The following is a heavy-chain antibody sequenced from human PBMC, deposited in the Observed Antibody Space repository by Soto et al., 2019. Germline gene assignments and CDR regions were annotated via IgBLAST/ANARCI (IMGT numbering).Heavy chain of an antibody. V-gene: IGHV3-21*01. J-gene: IGHJ4*02. CDR2: ISSSSSYI. D-gene: IGHD5-12*01. CDR3: ARGPAYSGYETYYFDY. CDR1: GFTFSSYS. Sequence: EVQLVESGGGLVKPGGSLRLSCAASGFTFSSYSMNWVRQAPGKGLEWVSSISSSSSYIYYADSVKGRFTISRDNAKNSLYLQMNSLRAEDTAVYYCARGPAYSGYETYYFDYWGQGTLVTVSS.